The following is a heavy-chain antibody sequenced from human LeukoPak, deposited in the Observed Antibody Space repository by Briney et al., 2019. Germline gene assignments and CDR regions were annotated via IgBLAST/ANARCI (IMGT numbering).Heavy chain of an antibody. V-gene: IGHV3-21*01. CDR1: GFPFSSYS. CDR3: AAQYSSWSNFFDY. CDR2: ISSSSSYI. D-gene: IGHD6-6*01. J-gene: IGHJ4*02. Sequence: GGSLRLSCAPSGFPFSSYSMNWVPQAPGKGLEGVSAISSSSSYIYYADSVKGRFTISRDNAKNSLYLQMNSLRAEDTAVYYCAAQYSSWSNFFDYWGQGTLVTVSS.